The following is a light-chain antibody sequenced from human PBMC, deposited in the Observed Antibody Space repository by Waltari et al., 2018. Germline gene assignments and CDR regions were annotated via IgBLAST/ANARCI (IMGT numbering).Light chain of an antibody. CDR2: GAS. Sequence: CRARRRVSNHLAWYQQKPGHAPSLLIYGASTRATGIPARFSGSGSGTEFTLTISSLQSEDFAVYFCQQYDDWPPWTFGQGTKVEMK. CDR3: QQYDDWPPWT. J-gene: IGKJ1*01. CDR1: RRVSNH. V-gene: IGKV3-15*01.